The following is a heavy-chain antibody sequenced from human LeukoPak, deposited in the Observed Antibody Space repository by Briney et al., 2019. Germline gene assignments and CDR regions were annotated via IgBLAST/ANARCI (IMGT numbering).Heavy chain of an antibody. V-gene: IGHV3-11*01. CDR1: GFTFSDYY. CDR2: ISSSGSTI. J-gene: IGHJ6*02. Sequence: GGSLRLSCAASGFTFSDYYMSWIRQAPGKGLEWVSYISSSGSTIYYADSVKGRFTISRDNAKNSLYLQMNSLRAEDTAVYYCARDRIYSSSYYYYGMDVWGQGTTVTVSS. D-gene: IGHD6-6*01. CDR3: ARDRIYSSSYYYYGMDV.